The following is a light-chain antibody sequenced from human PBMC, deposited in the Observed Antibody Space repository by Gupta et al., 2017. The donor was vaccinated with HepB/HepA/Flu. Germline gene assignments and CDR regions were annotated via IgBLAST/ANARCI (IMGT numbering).Light chain of an antibody. V-gene: IGKV2-30*01. Sequence: DAVLTQSPRSLPVTRGQPASIYCRSSQSLVFSDGNTFLHWFQQRPGQSPLLLFYQVTQRDSVVQERFSGSGSGTDFPLRISRVDAEDVAIYYCVQGTHWPTFGGGTKVEIK. CDR2: QVT. CDR3: VQGTHWPT. J-gene: IGKJ4*01. CDR1: QSLVFSDGNTF.